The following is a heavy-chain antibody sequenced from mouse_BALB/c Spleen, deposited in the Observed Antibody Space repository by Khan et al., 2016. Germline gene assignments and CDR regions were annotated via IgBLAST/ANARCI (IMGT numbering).Heavy chain of an antibody. CDR2: KNTETGEP. J-gene: IGHJ1*01. D-gene: IGHD2-14*01. V-gene: IGHV9-2-1*01. CDR1: GYTFTDYS. Sequence: QIQLVQSGHELKKPGETVKISCKASGYTFTDYSMHWVKQAPGKGLKWMGWKNTETGEPTYADDFKGRFAFSLETSASTAYLRINNLKNEDTATDFCARRVRWYFDVWGAGTTVTVSS. CDR3: ARRVRWYFDV.